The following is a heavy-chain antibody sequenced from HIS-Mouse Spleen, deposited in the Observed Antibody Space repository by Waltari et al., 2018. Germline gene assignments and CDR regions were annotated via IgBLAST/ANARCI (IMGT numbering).Heavy chain of an antibody. J-gene: IGHJ4*02. CDR2: ISYDGSNK. CDR1: GFTFSSYG. CDR3: AKDTSGSYSDY. D-gene: IGHD1-26*01. V-gene: IGHV3-30*18. Sequence: QVQLVESGGGVVQPGRSLRLSCAASGFTFSSYGMHWVRQALGKGLEWVAVISYDGSNKYYADSVKGRFTISRDNSKNTLYLQMNSLRAEDTAVYYCAKDTSGSYSDYWGQGTLVTVSS.